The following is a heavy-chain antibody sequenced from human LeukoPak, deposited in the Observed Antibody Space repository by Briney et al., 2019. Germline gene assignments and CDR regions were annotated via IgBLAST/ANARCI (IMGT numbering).Heavy chain of an antibody. CDR2: ISSSGSTI. V-gene: IGHV3-48*03. Sequence: GGSLRLSCAASGFTFSSYEMNWVRQAPGKGLEWVSYISSSGSTIYYADSVKGRFTISRDNAKNSLYLQMNSLKTEDTAVYYCTRQLYSYGFYYMDVWGKGTTVTVSS. J-gene: IGHJ6*03. D-gene: IGHD5-18*01. CDR1: GFTFSSYE. CDR3: TRQLYSYGFYYMDV.